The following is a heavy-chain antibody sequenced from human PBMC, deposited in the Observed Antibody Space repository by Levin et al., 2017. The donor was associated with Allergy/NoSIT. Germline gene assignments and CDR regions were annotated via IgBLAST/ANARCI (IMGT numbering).Heavy chain of an antibody. CDR1: GFTFSSYS. CDR2: ISSSSSTI. CDR3: ARDFADSGSYFGDSCFDY. J-gene: IGHJ4*02. V-gene: IGHV3-48*02. D-gene: IGHD1-26*01. Sequence: PGESLKISCAASGFTFSSYSMNWVRQAPGKGLEWISYISSSSSTIYYADSVKGRFTISRDNAKNSLYLQMNSLRDEDTAVYYCARDFADSGSYFGDSCFDYWGQGTLVTVSS.